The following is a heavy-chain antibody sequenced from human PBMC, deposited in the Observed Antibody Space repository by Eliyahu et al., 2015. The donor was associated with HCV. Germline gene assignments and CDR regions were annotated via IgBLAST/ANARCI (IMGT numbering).Heavy chain of an antibody. J-gene: IGHJ4*02. CDR1: GFTFSSYG. D-gene: IGHD1-1*01. Sequence: QVQLVESGGGVVQPGRSLRLXCAASGFTFSSYGMHWVRQAPGKGLGWVGVISYDGSNKYYADSVKGRFTISRDNSKNTLYLQMNSLRAEDTAVYYCAKDHKGVPDYWGQGTLVTVSS. V-gene: IGHV3-30*18. CDR2: ISYDGSNK. CDR3: AKDHKGVPDY.